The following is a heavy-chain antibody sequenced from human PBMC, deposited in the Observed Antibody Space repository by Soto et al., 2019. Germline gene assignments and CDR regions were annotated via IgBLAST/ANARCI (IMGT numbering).Heavy chain of an antibody. V-gene: IGHV1-69*02. J-gene: IGHJ3*02. CDR1: GGTFSSYT. CDR3: ATCSGGSCYYYAFDI. Sequence: QVQLVQSGAEVKKPGSSVKVSCKASGGTFSSYTISWVRQAPGQGLEWMGRIIPILGIANYAQKFQGRVTITADKSTSKAYMELSSLRSEDTAVYYCATCSGGSCYYYAFDIWGQGTMVTVSS. D-gene: IGHD2-15*01. CDR2: IIPILGIA.